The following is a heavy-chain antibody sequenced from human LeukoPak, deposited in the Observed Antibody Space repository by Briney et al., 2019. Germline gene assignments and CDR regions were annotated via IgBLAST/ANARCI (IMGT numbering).Heavy chain of an antibody. CDR2: MSHDGSNE. CDR3: ARGHPTTVTRNCLNF. Sequence: GGSLRLSCAASGFTFSNYAMYWVRQTPGKGLEWVAVMSHDGSNEYYADSVKGRFTIFRDSYKTTLYLQMNSLRGEDTAVYYCARGHPTTVTRNCLNFWGQGTLVTVSS. CDR1: GFTFSNYA. D-gene: IGHD4-17*01. J-gene: IGHJ4*02. V-gene: IGHV3-30-3*01.